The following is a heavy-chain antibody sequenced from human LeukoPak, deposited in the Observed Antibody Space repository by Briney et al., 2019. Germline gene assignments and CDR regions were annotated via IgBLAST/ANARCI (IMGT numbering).Heavy chain of an antibody. Sequence: SETLSLTCTVSGGSISSSSDYWGWIRQPPGKGLEWIGSIYYSGSTYYNPSLKSRVTISVDTSKNQFSLKLSSVTAADTAVYYCARDRARSLGGSWYYWGQGTLVTVSS. CDR1: GGSISSSSDY. CDR2: IYYSGST. CDR3: ARDRARSLGGSWYY. D-gene: IGHD6-13*01. V-gene: IGHV4-39*07. J-gene: IGHJ4*02.